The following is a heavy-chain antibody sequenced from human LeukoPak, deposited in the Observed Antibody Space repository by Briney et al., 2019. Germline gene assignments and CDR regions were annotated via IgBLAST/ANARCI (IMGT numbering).Heavy chain of an antibody. Sequence: PSETLSLTCTVSGGSISSSSYYWGWIRQPPGKGLEWIGSIHYSGSTNYNPSLKSRVTISVDTSKNQFSLKLSSVTAADTAVYYCARGKYYYGSGTYYTRSYDWYFDLWGRGTLVTVSS. D-gene: IGHD3-10*01. J-gene: IGHJ2*01. CDR1: GGSISSSSYY. V-gene: IGHV4-39*07. CDR2: IHYSGST. CDR3: ARGKYYYGSGTYYTRSYDWYFDL.